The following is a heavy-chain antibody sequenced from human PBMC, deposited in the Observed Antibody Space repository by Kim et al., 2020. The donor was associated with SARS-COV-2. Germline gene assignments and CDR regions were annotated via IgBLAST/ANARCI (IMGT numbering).Heavy chain of an antibody. V-gene: IGHV3-23*01. J-gene: IGHJ4*02. CDR3: ASLVGATTGIN. Sequence: GGSLRLSCAASGFTFSSYAMSWVRQAPGKGLEWVSAISGSGGSTYYADSVKGRFTISRDNSKNTLYLQMNSLRAEDTAVYYCASLVGATTGINWGQGTLVTVSS. CDR1: GFTFSSYA. D-gene: IGHD1-26*01. CDR2: ISGSGGST.